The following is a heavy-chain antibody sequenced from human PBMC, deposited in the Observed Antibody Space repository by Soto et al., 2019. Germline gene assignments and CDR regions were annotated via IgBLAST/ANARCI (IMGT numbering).Heavy chain of an antibody. J-gene: IGHJ4*02. V-gene: IGHV3-53*01. D-gene: IGHD2-2*01. CDR3: VRTSSY. CDR1: GFAVNSDY. CDR2: IFGGGVT. Sequence: GGSLRLSCAASGFAVNSDYMSWVRQAPGKGLEWVSVIFGGGVTHYSDSVKGRFTISRDNSKNMVFLQMNSLRLEDTAVYYCVRTSSYWGQGIRVTVSS.